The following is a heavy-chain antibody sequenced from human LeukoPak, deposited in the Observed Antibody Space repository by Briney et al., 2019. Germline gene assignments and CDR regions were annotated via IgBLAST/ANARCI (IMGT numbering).Heavy chain of an antibody. CDR1: GFIFSSHG. Sequence: PGGSLRLSCAASGFIFSSHGMNWVRQAPGKGLEGVSGISPSGDITYYADSVKGRFTISRDNAKNSLYLQMNSLRAEDTAVYYCASEKYYDFWSGRPPVGYWGQGTLVTVSS. V-gene: IGHV3-23*01. J-gene: IGHJ4*02. CDR3: ASEKYYDFWSGRPPVGY. CDR2: ISPSGDIT. D-gene: IGHD3-3*01.